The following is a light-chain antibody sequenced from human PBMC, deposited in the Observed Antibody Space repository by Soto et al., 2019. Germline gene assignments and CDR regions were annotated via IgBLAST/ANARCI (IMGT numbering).Light chain of an antibody. CDR3: SSYTTNITPVV. J-gene: IGLJ2*01. Sequence: QSALTQPASVSGSPGQSITISCTGTSGDIGGYNCVSWYQQHPGKAPKLLISEVTNRPSGVSNRFSGSKSGNTASLTISGLQAEYEADYYCSSYTTNITPVVFGGGTKLTVL. CDR2: EVT. V-gene: IGLV2-14*01. CDR1: SGDIGGYNC.